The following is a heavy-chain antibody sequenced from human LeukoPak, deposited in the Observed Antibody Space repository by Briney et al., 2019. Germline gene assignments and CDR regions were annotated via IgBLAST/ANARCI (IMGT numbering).Heavy chain of an antibody. J-gene: IGHJ4*02. V-gene: IGHV4-59*01. CDR2: IYYSGST. CDR3: VRDVAAGSSHFDY. D-gene: IGHD6-13*01. CDR1: GGSISSYY. Sequence: SETLSLTCTVSGGSISSYYWSWIRQPPGKGLEWIGYIYYSGSTNYNPSLKSRVTISVDTSKNQFSLKLSSVTAADTAVYYCVRDVAAGSSHFDYWGQGTLVTVSS.